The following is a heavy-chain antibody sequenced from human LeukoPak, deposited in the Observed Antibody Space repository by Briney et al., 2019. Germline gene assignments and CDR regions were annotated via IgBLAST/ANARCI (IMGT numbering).Heavy chain of an antibody. D-gene: IGHD3-22*01. V-gene: IGHV4-4*07. CDR3: ARDPGDYYDSSGLSTDAFDI. Sequence: PSETLSLTCTVSGGSISSYYWSWIRQTAGKGLEWIGRIYTSGSTNYNPSLKSRVTMSVDTSKNQFSLKLSSVTAADTAVYYCARDPGDYYDSSGLSTDAFDIWGQGTMVTVSS. J-gene: IGHJ3*02. CDR2: IYTSGST. CDR1: GGSISSYY.